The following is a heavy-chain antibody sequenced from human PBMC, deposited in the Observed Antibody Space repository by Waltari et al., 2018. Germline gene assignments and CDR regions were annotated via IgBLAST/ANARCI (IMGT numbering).Heavy chain of an antibody. Sequence: QVQLQESGPGLVTPSQTLSPTCTVSGGPISSGGYYWIWIRQHPGKGLEWIGYIYYSGSTYYNPSLKSRVTISVDTSKNQFSLKLSSVTAADTAVYYCARETREYYFDYWGQGTLVTVSS. V-gene: IGHV4-31*03. CDR1: GGPISSGGYY. CDR2: IYYSGST. J-gene: IGHJ4*02. CDR3: ARETREYYFDY. D-gene: IGHD2-2*01.